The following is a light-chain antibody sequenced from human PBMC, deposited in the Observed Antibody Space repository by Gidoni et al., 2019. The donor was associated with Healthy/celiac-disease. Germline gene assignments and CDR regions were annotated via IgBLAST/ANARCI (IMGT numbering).Light chain of an antibody. Sequence: EIVLTQSPATLSLSPGERATLSCRASQSVRSYLAWYQQKPGQAPMLLIYDASNRATGIPARFSVSGSGTDFTLTISSLEPEDFAVYYCQQRSNWPPLTFGGGTKVEIK. V-gene: IGKV3-11*01. CDR3: QQRSNWPPLT. CDR1: QSVRSY. J-gene: IGKJ4*01. CDR2: DAS.